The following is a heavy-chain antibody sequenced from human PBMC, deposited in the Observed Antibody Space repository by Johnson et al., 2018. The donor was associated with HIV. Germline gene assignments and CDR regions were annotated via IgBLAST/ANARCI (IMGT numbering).Heavy chain of an antibody. Sequence: VQLVESGGGLVQPGGSLILSCAASGFTFNNAWMSWVRQAPGKGLEWVSGINWSGATPGSADSVKGRFTISRDNSKSTLYVQMNSLRVEDTAVYYWAKSTQATILRESGPYGAFHIWGQGTMVTVSS. CDR2: INWSGATP. CDR1: GFTFNNAW. D-gene: IGHD2-2*01. V-gene: IGHV3-23*04. J-gene: IGHJ3*02. CDR3: AKSTQATILRESGPYGAFHI.